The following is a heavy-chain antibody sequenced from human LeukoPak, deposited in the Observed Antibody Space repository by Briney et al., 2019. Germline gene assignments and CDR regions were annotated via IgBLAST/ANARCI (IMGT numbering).Heavy chain of an antibody. D-gene: IGHD1-26*01. CDR1: GGSISSYY. J-gene: IGHJ4*01. CDR3: ARHGGTLDYFDY. CDR2: ISYGGAT. Sequence: SETLSLTCTVSGGSISSYYWSWIRQPRGKGLEWIGYISYGGATSYNPSLKRRVTISVDSPKNRFSLRLSSLTAADTALYYCARHGGTLDYFDYWGPGSLVTVSS. V-gene: IGHV4-59*08.